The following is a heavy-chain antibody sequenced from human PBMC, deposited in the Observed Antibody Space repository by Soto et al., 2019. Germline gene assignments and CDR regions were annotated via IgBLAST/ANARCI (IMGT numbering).Heavy chain of an antibody. Sequence: ASVKVSCKVSGYTLTDLSMHWVRQAPGKGLEWMGGFDPEDGETIYAQKFQGRVTMTEDTSTDTAYMELSSLRSEDTAVYYCATTRVACKRSCISTSCYGYYFDYWGQGTLVTVS. J-gene: IGHJ4*02. CDR3: ATTRVACKRSCISTSCYGYYFDY. CDR1: GYTLTDLS. V-gene: IGHV1-24*01. CDR2: FDPEDGET. D-gene: IGHD2-2*01.